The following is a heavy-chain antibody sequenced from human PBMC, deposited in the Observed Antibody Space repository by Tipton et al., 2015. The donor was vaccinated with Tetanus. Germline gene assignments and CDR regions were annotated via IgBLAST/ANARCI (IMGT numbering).Heavy chain of an antibody. CDR2: VHYSRST. D-gene: IGHD6-19*01. V-gene: IGHV4-59*01. J-gene: IGHJ3*02. CDR3: ARIGWVKQSEPGFDI. CDR1: GGSISSYY. Sequence: LVKPTETLSLTCTVSGGSISSYYWTWIRQPPGRGLAWIRYVHYSRSTNYSPSLRSRVTLSVDTSQNLFSLKLSSVTAADTAVYFCARIGWVKQSEPGFDIWGQGAVVTVSS.